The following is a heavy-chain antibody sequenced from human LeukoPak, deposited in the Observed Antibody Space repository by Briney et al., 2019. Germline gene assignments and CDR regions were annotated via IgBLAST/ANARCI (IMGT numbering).Heavy chain of an antibody. D-gene: IGHD3-10*01. CDR3: ARKTGSFDAFDI. V-gene: IGHV4-39*01. CDR1: GGSISSSSYY. J-gene: IGHJ3*02. Sequence: SDTLSLTCTVSGGSISSSSYYWGRIRQPPRRGLEWIGSIYYSGSTYYNASLKSRVTISVDTSKNQFSLKLSSVTAADTTVYFCARKTGSFDAFDIWGQGTMVTVSS. CDR2: IYYSGST.